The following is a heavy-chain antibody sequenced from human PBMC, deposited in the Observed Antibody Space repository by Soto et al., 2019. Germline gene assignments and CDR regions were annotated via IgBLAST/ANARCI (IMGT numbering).Heavy chain of an antibody. CDR2: TYYRSKWYN. CDR1: GDSVSSNSAA. V-gene: IGHV6-1*01. D-gene: IGHD6-6*01. J-gene: IGHJ5*02. CDR3: ASSIAAGRGFWFDP. Sequence: SQTLSLTCAISGDSVSSNSAAWNWIRQSPSRGLEWLGRTYYRSKWYNDYAVSVKSRITINPDTSKNQFSLQLNSVTPEDTAVHYCASSIAAGRGFWFDPWGQGTLVTVSS.